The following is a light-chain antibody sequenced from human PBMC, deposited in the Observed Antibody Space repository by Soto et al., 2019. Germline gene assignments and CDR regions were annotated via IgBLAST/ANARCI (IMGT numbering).Light chain of an antibody. CDR3: QQYKSFPLT. Sequence: DIQMTQSPSSLSASVGDRVTITCRASQGINNYLAWFQQKPGKAPKSLIYGASSLHSGVPSNFSGSGSGTDFTLTISRLQPEDVATYYCQQYKSFPLTFGGGTKVEIK. CDR2: GAS. V-gene: IGKV1-16*02. J-gene: IGKJ4*01. CDR1: QGINNY.